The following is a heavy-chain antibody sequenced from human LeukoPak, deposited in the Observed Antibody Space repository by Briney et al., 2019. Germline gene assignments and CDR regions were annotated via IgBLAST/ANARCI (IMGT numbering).Heavy chain of an antibody. V-gene: IGHV1-24*01. CDR1: GYTLNELS. D-gene: IGHD2-15*01. J-gene: IGHJ5*02. CDR2: VDPEDGET. Sequence: ASVKVSCKVSGYTLNELSMHWVRQAPGKGLAWMGGVDPEDGETIYAQKFQGRVTMTEDTSTDTAYMELSSLRSEDTAVYYCATALAYCSGGSCYSGWFDPWGQGTLVTVSS. CDR3: ATALAYCSGGSCYSGWFDP.